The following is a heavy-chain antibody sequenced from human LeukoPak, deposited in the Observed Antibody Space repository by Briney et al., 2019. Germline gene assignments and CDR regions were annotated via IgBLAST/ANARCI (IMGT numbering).Heavy chain of an antibody. Sequence: SETLSLTCTVSGGSISSGDYHWNWIRQPPGKGLEWIGYIYYSGSTFYNPSLKNRVTISVDTSKNQFSLKLSSVTAADTAVYYCARVTTVTMYGMDVWGQGTTVTVSS. CDR1: GGSISSGDYH. V-gene: IGHV4-30-4*02. D-gene: IGHD4-17*01. CDR3: ARVTTVTMYGMDV. CDR2: IYYSGST. J-gene: IGHJ6*02.